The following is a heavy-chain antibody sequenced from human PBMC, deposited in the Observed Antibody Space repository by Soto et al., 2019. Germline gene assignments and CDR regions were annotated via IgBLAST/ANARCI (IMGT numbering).Heavy chain of an antibody. CDR1: GYTFTSYY. J-gene: IGHJ4*02. CDR2: INPSGGST. CDR3: ARSVVVITFSGGGLGY. Sequence: XSVKVSCAASGYTFTSYYMHWGRQAPGQGLEWMGIINPSGGSTSYAQKFQGRVTMTRDTSTSTVYMELSSLRSEDTAVYYCARSVVVITFSGGGLGYWGQGTLVTVSS. V-gene: IGHV1-46*01. D-gene: IGHD3-22*01.